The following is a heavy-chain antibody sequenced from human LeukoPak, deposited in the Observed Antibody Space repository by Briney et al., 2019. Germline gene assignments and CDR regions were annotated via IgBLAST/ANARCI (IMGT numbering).Heavy chain of an antibody. CDR2: ISYDGSNK. V-gene: IGHV3-30*18. CDR1: GFTFSSYG. CDR3: AKLIAAAGMFDY. J-gene: IGHJ4*02. Sequence: GGSLRLSCAASGFTFSSYGMHWVRQAPGKGLEWVAVISYDGSNKYYADSVKGRFTISRDNSKNMLYLQMNSLRAEDTAVYYCAKLIAAAGMFDYWGQGTLVTVSS. D-gene: IGHD6-13*01.